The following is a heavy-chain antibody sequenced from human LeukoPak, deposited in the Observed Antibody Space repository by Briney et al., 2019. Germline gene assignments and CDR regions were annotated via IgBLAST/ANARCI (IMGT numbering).Heavy chain of an antibody. CDR3: ARLVVPAARGDYYYYGMDV. D-gene: IGHD2-2*01. CDR1: GGTFSSYA. J-gene: IGHJ6*04. Sequence: ASVKVSCKASGGTFSSYAISWVRQAPGQGLEWMGGIIPIFGTPNYAQKFQGRVTITADKTTSTVYMDVSSLRSEDTGVYYCARLVVPAARGDYYYYGMDVWGKGTTVIVSS. V-gene: IGHV1-69*06. CDR2: IIPIFGTP.